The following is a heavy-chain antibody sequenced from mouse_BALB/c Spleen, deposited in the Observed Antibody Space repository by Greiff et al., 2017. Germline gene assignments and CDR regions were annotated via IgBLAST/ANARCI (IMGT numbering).Heavy chain of an antibody. CDR3: ARGWYYYAMDY. CDR2: IYPGDGDT. D-gene: IGHD2-1*01. CDR1: GYAFSSYW. V-gene: IGHV1-80*01. J-gene: IGHJ4*01. Sequence: QVQLQQSGAELAKPGASVKISCKASGYAFSSYWMNWVKQRPGQGLEWIGQIYPGDGDTNYNGKFKGKATLTADKSSSTAYMQLSSLTSEDSAVYFCARGWYYYAMDYWGQGTSVTVSS.